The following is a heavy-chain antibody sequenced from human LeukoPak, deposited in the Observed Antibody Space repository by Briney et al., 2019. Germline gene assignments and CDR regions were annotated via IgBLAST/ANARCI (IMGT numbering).Heavy chain of an antibody. Sequence: ASVKVSCKASGYIFTDFGVNWVRQAPGQGLEWIGWISVYNGNTNYTQKLQDRVTMTTDMSTHTAYMELGSLRSDDTAVYYCTSGDRYFDSTFDYWGRGTLVTVSS. CDR1: GYIFTDFG. D-gene: IGHD3-22*01. CDR3: TSGDRYFDSTFDY. V-gene: IGHV1-18*01. CDR2: ISVYNGNT. J-gene: IGHJ4*02.